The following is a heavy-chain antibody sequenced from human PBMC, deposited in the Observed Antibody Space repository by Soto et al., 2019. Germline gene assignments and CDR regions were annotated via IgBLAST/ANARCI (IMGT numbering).Heavy chain of an antibody. CDR3: PIHKSGYSSSWRILYGMDV. D-gene: IGHD6-13*01. V-gene: IGHV3-23*01. CDR2: ISGSGGST. CDR1: VFTFSSYA. Sequence: PGGSLRLSCAASVFTFSSYAMSWVRQAPGKGLEWVSAISGSGGSTYYADSVKGRFTISRDNSKNTLYLQMNSLRAEDTAVYYCPIHKSGYSSSWRILYGMDVWGQGTTGTVSS. J-gene: IGHJ6*02.